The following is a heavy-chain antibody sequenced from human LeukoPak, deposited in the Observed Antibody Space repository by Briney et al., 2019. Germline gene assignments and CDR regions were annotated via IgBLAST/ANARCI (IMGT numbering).Heavy chain of an antibody. J-gene: IGHJ4*02. CDR3: ARYLRGLYSSSWFDY. V-gene: IGHV3-7*01. CDR2: IKQDGSEK. D-gene: IGHD6-13*01. CDR1: GFTFSSYG. Sequence: GGSLRLSCAASGFTFSSYGMSWVRQAPGKGLEWVANIKQDGSEKYYVDSVKGRFTISRDNAKNSLYLQMNSLRAEDTAVYYCARYLRGLYSSSWFDYWGQGTLVTVSS.